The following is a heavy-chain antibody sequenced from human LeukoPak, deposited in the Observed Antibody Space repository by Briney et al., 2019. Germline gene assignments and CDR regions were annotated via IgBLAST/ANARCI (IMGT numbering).Heavy chain of an antibody. CDR1: GFAFGSYD. CDR3: AKDGRIVGATYPFGY. D-gene: IGHD1-26*01. J-gene: IGHJ4*02. CDR2: ISGSGGST. V-gene: IGHV3-23*01. Sequence: GGSLRLSCAASGFAFGSYDMSWVRQAPGKGLEWVSSISGSGGSTYYADSVEGRFTISRDNSKNTLYLQMNSLRAEDTAVYYCAKDGRIVGATYPFGYWGQGTLVTVSS.